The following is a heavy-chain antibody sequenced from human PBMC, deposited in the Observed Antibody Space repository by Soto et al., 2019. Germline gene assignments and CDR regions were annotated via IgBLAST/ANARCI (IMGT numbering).Heavy chain of an antibody. D-gene: IGHD1-26*01. CDR2: INHSGST. CDR1: VGSFSGYY. V-gene: IGHV4-34*01. Sequence: PSETLSLACAFYVGSFSGYYWSWIRQPPGKGLEWIGEINHSGSTNYNPSLKSRVTISVDTSKNQFSLKLSSVTAADTAVYYCARADGGDSGSRDAFDIWGQGTMVTVSS. J-gene: IGHJ3*02. CDR3: ARADGGDSGSRDAFDI.